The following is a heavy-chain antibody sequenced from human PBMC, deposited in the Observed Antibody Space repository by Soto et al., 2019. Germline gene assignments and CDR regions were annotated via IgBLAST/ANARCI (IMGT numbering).Heavy chain of an antibody. CDR3: ARGRPNTVRVGRDYGMDV. J-gene: IGHJ6*02. CDR1: GYTFTSYD. V-gene: IGHV1-8*01. D-gene: IGHD4-17*01. CDR2: MNPNSGNT. Sequence: QVQLVQSGAEVKKPGASVKVSCKASGYTFTSYDINWVRQATGQGLEWMGWMNPNSGNTGYAQKFQGRVTVTRNTSISTAYMELGSRRSEDTAVDYCARGRPNTVRVGRDYGMDVWGQGTTVTVSS.